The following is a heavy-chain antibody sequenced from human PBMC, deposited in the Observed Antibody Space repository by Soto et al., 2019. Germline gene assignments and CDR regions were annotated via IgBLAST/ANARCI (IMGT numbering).Heavy chain of an antibody. V-gene: IGHV1-69*06. CDR2: VIPIFGTA. J-gene: IGHJ4*02. CDR3: ARDVEHINSSGWYDALRL. CDR1: GGTFSSYA. Sequence: QVQLVQSGAEVKKPGSSVKVSCKASGGTFSSYAISWVRQTPGQGLEWMGGVIPIFGTANYAQKFQGRVTITADKSTSTAYMELSSLRSEDTAVYYCARDVEHINSSGWYDALRLCGQGTLVTVSS. D-gene: IGHD6-19*01.